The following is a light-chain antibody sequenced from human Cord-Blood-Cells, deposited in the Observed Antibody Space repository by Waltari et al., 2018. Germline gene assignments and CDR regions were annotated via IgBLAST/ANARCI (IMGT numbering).Light chain of an antibody. Sequence: QSALTQPRSVSGSPRQSVPISFTGTSRDVGGQNYVPWYQQHPGKAPKLMIYDVSKRPSGVPDRFSGSKSGNTASLTISGLQAEDEADYYCCSYAGSYTWVFGGGTKLTVL. J-gene: IGLJ3*02. CDR3: CSYAGSYTWV. CDR2: DVS. CDR1: SRDVGGQNY. V-gene: IGLV2-11*01.